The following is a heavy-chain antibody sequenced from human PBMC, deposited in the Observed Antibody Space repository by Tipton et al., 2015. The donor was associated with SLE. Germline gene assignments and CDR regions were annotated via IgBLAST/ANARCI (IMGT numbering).Heavy chain of an antibody. Sequence: TLSLTCTVSGDYISNYYWNWLRLPPGKGLEWLGYIYYGETTLYNPSLERRVTVSVDTSKNQLSLKLTSMTAADTAVYFCARSYSYGVFDSWRQGTLVTVS. J-gene: IGHJ4*02. D-gene: IGHD5-18*01. CDR1: GDYISNYY. V-gene: IGHV4-59*07. CDR3: ARSYSYGVFDS. CDR2: IYYGETT.